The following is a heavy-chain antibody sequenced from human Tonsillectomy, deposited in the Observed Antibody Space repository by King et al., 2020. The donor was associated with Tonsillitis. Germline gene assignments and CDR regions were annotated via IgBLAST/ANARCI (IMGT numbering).Heavy chain of an antibody. CDR1: GYSISSGYY. J-gene: IGHJ4*02. D-gene: IGHD3-22*01. Sequence: SCPGLVPPSETLSLTCRVSGYSISSGYYWGWIRQPPGQGLEWIGSIYHRGSTYFHPSLSSRVTLAVDTSKTQFSLKLSSMTAADTAVYYCVRMAVVAFDYWGQGTLGTVSS. CDR2: IYHRGST. V-gene: IGHV4-38-2*01. CDR3: VRMAVVAFDY.